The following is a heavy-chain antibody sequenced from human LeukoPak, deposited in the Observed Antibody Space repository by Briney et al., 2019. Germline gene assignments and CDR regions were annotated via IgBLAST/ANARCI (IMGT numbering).Heavy chain of an antibody. Sequence: PGGSLRLSCAASGFIFSDYYIDWVRQAPGKGLEWLGRVRNKAHNYMTEYAASVSSRFTISRDDSVNSLFLQLNSLKAEDTAVYFCSRGGGYFFDCWGRGTLVTVSS. D-gene: IGHD2-21*01. CDR1: GFIFSDYY. CDR2: VRNKAHNYMT. J-gene: IGHJ4*02. CDR3: SRGGGYFFDC. V-gene: IGHV3-72*01.